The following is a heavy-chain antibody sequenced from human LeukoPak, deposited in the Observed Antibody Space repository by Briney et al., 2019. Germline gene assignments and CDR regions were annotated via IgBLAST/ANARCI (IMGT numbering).Heavy chain of an antibody. CDR1: GGSISNSIYY. Sequence: SETLSLTCTVSGGSISNSIYYWGWIRQPPGKELEWIGSIYYSGSTYYNPSLKSRVTISVDTSKNQFSLKLSSVTAADTAVYYCARHGPAAHQTHTFDYWGQGTLVTVSS. J-gene: IGHJ4*02. V-gene: IGHV4-39*01. CDR2: IYYSGST. CDR3: ARHGPAAHQTHTFDY. D-gene: IGHD2-2*01.